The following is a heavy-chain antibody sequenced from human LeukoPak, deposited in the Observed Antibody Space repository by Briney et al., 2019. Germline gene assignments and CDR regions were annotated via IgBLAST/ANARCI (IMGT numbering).Heavy chain of an antibody. CDR3: ARDHGYDLASH. Sequence: GASVKVSCKASGYTFISYGISWVRQAPGQGLDWMGWVSAYKGNANYAQKFQGRVTMTTDTSTSTAYMELRSLRSDDTAVYYCARDHGYDLASHWGQGTLVTVSS. CDR2: VSAYKGNA. D-gene: IGHD5-12*01. V-gene: IGHV1-18*01. J-gene: IGHJ4*02. CDR1: GYTFISYG.